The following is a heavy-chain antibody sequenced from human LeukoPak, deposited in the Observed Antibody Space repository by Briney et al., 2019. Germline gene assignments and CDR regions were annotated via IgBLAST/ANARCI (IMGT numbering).Heavy chain of an antibody. CDR1: GFTFRAYY. CDR3: AELGITMIGGV. D-gene: IGHD3-10*02. Sequence: GGSLRLSCAASGFTFRAYYMTWIRQAPGKGLEWVSYISPSGKTIYYADSVKGRFTISRDNARNSLYLEMNSLRAEDTAVYYCAELGITMIGGVWGKGTTVTISS. V-gene: IGHV3-11*04. J-gene: IGHJ6*04. CDR2: ISPSGKTI.